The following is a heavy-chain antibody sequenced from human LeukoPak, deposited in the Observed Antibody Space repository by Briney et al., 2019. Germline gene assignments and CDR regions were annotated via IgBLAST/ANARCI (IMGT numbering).Heavy chain of an antibody. D-gene: IGHD5-12*01. CDR3: ARDLRGVATGYYYYYGMDV. CDR1: GGSISSSNW. J-gene: IGHJ6*04. Sequence: SETLSLTCAVSGGSISSSNWWSWVRQPPGKGLEWMGEIYHSGSTNYNPSLKSRVTISVVKSKNQFSLKLSSATAADTAVYYCARDLRGVATGYYYYYGMDVWGKGTTVTVSS. CDR2: IYHSGST. V-gene: IGHV4-4*02.